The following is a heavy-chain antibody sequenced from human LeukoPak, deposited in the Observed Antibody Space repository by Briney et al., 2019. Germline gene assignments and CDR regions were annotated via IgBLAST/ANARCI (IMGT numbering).Heavy chain of an antibody. CDR2: ISSSSSYI. CDR3: ARVLAGATYFDY. CDR1: GFTFSSYS. V-gene: IGHV3-21*01. D-gene: IGHD1-26*01. J-gene: IGHJ4*01. Sequence: GGSLRLSCAASGFTFSSYSMNWVRQAPGKGLVWVSSISSSSSYIYYADSVKGRFTISRDNAKNSLYLQMNSLRAEDTAVYYCARVLAGATYFDYWGQGTLVTVSS.